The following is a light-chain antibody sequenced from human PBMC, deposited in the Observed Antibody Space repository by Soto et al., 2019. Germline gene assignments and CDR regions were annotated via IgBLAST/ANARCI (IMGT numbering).Light chain of an antibody. CDR1: QSISSW. Sequence: IQITQSPSSLSASVGDRVTITCRASQSISSWLAWYQQKPGKAPNLLIYKASTLESGVPSRFSGSGSGTEFTLTISSVQPDDFATHYCQQYKSYPLTFGGGTKVDIK. J-gene: IGKJ4*01. CDR2: KAS. V-gene: IGKV1-5*03. CDR3: QQYKSYPLT.